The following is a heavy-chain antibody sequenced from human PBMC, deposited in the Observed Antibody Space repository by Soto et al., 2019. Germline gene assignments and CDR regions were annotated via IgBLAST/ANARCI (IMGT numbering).Heavy chain of an antibody. Sequence: GGSLRLSCAASGFIFSSYAINWVRQAPGKGLEWVSCISGSGTTIYYADSVKGRFTISRDYAKNSLYLQMNSLRAEDTAVYYCASFSRMTDGYYWGQGTLVTVSS. V-gene: IGHV3-48*01. CDR2: ISGSGTTI. D-gene: IGHD3-22*01. CDR3: ASFSRMTDGYY. CDR1: GFIFSSYA. J-gene: IGHJ4*02.